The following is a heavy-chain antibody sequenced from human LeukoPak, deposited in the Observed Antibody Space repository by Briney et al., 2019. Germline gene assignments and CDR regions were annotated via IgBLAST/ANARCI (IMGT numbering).Heavy chain of an antibody. D-gene: IGHD3-22*01. V-gene: IGHV3-7*01. Sequence: GGSLRLSCAASGFTFSSYTMNWVRQPPGKGLEWVANIKQDGSEKYYVDSVKGRFTISRDNAKNSLYLQMNSLRAEDTAVYYCARVGTPYYYDSSGYYPIFDYWGQGTLVTVSS. CDR1: GFTFSSYT. CDR3: ARVGTPYYYDSSGYYPIFDY. CDR2: IKQDGSEK. J-gene: IGHJ4*02.